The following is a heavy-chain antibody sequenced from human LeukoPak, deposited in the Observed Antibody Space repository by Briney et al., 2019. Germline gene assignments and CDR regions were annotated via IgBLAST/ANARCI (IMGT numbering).Heavy chain of an antibody. Sequence: SETLSLTCTVSGGSIRSYYWGWIRQPPEKGLEWIGYIYYSGDTTHNPSLRSRVSISVDTPKNQFSLKLNSVTAADTAVYYCARDKQPGDHWGQGILVTVSS. CDR1: GGSIRSYY. CDR3: ARDKQPGDH. V-gene: IGHV4-59*01. J-gene: IGHJ4*02. CDR2: IYYSGDT. D-gene: IGHD5-18*01.